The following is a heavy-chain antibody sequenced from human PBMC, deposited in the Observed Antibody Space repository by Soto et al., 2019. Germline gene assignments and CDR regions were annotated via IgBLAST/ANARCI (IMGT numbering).Heavy chain of an antibody. CDR2: ISAYNGNT. CDR1: GYTFSSYA. J-gene: IGHJ4*02. Sequence: QVQLVQSGAGVKKPGASVKVSCKASGYTFSSYAISWGRQAPGQGLEWMGWISAYNGNTKYAQKLQCRVTMTTATSTSTAYMELRSLRSDDTAVYYCARDSPPVDHWCQGTLVTVSS. V-gene: IGHV1-18*01. CDR3: ARDSPPVDH.